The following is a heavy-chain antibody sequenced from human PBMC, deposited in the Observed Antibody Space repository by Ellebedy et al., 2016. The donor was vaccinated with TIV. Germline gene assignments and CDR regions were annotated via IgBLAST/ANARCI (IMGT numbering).Heavy chain of an antibody. V-gene: IGHV3-23*01. Sequence: PGGSLRLSCAASKFVFSSYAMSWVRQAPGKGLEWVSTISGSADSIYYADSVKGRFTISRDSSGNTLYLQMNSLRAEDTAIYYCAKDPITPASFVYFDYWGQGTLVTVSS. CDR2: ISGSADSI. D-gene: IGHD1-20*01. J-gene: IGHJ4*02. CDR3: AKDPITPASFVYFDY. CDR1: KFVFSSYA.